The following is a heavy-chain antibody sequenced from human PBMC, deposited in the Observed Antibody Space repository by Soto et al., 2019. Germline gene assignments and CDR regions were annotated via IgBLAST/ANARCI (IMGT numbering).Heavy chain of an antibody. CDR2: IIPIFGTA. D-gene: IGHD4-17*01. V-gene: IGHV1-69*06. CDR1: GGTFSSYA. CDR3: ASEVQGYGDSDY. J-gene: IGHJ4*02. Sequence: GASVKVSCKASGGTFSSYAISWVRQAPGQGLEWMGGIIPIFGTANYAQKFQGRVTITADKSTSTAYMELSGLRSEDTAVYYCASEVQGYGDSDYWGQGTLVTVSS.